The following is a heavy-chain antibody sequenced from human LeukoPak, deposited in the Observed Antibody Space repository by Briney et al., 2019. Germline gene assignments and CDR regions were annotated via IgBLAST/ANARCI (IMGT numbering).Heavy chain of an antibody. V-gene: IGHV1-2*02. CDR2: INPNSGGT. J-gene: IGHJ4*02. CDR3: ARWGIAVAGTFDY. CDR1: GYAFTGYN. Sequence: ASVKVSCKASGYAFTGYNMHWVRQAPGQGLEWMGWINPNSGGTNYAQKFQGRVTMTRDMSISTAYMELSRLTSDDTAVYYCARWGIAVAGTFDYWGQGTLVTVST. D-gene: IGHD6-19*01.